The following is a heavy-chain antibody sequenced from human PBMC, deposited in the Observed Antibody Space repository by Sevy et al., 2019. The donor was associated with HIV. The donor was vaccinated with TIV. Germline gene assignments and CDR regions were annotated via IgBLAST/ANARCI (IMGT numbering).Heavy chain of an antibody. D-gene: IGHD2-2*01. J-gene: IGHJ3*02. CDR1: GFTCSNAW. CDR3: TTEAYCSSTTCPSAFEI. CDR2: VKSKTDGGTT. V-gene: IGHV3-15*01. Sequence: GGSLRLSCAASGFTCSNAWLSWVRQTPGKGLEWVGRVKSKTDGGTTDYAEPVKGRFTISRDDSENTLYLQMNSLKTEDTAVYYCTTEAYCSSTTCPSAFEIWGQGTMVTVSS.